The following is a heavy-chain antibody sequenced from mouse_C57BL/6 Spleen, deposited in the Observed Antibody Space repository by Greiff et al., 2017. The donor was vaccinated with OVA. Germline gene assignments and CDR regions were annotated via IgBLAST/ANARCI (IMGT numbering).Heavy chain of an antibody. J-gene: IGHJ2*01. Sequence: QVQLQQSGPELVKPGASVKISCKASGYAFSSSWMNWVKQRPGKGLEWIGRIYPGDGDTNYNGKFKGKATLTAEKSSSTAYMQLSSLTSEDSAVYFCARGYYDYDGDYFDYWGQGTTLTVSS. D-gene: IGHD2-4*01. CDR3: ARGYYDYDGDYFDY. CDR1: GYAFSSSW. V-gene: IGHV1-82*01. CDR2: IYPGDGDT.